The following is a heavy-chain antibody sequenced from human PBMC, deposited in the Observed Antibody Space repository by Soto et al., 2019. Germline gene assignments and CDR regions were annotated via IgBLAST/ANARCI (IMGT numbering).Heavy chain of an antibody. CDR2: IKQDESKK. Sequence: EVHLVESGGGLVQPGGSLRLSCSASGFTFSAYWMTWVRQAPGGGLEWVANIKQDESKKYFVDSVKGRFTISRDNAKNSLYLQMNSLRVEDSAVYYCARHERDSSYSDFDHWGQGTLVTVSS. J-gene: IGHJ4*02. V-gene: IGHV3-7*01. CDR1: GFTFSAYW. D-gene: IGHD6-19*01. CDR3: ARHERDSSYSDFDH.